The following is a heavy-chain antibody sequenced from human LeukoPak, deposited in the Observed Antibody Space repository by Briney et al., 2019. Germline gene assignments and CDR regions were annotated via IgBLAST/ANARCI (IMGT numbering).Heavy chain of an antibody. D-gene: IGHD6-19*01. CDR2: ITSSSSYI. V-gene: IGHV3-21*01. CDR1: GYSISSGYY. J-gene: IGHJ5*02. CDR3: AREMLAAVAAQS. Sequence: ETLSLTCTVSGYSISSGYYWGWIRQPPGKGLEWVSSITSSSSYIYYADSVKGRFTISRDNAKNSLYLQMNSLRAEDTAVYYCAREMLAAVAAQSWGQGTLVTVSS.